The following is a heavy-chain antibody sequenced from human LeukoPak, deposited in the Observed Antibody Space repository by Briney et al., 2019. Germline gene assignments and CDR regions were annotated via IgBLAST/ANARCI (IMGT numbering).Heavy chain of an antibody. J-gene: IGHJ5*02. CDR3: ARLETSVTEHNWFDP. V-gene: IGHV4-39*01. Sequence: SETLSLTCTVSGASISSSAYYWGWIRQPPGKGLEWIGSIGGSNYYRGSTYYNPSLRSRVTIHVDTSKDQFSLKLSSVTAADTAVYYCARLETSVTEHNWFDPWGQGTLVTVSS. CDR1: GASISSSAYY. D-gene: IGHD2-21*02. CDR2: IGGSNYYRGST.